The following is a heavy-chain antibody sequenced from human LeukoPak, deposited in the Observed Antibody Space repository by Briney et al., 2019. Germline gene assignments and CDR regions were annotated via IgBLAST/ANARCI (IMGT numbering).Heavy chain of an antibody. V-gene: IGHV1-46*01. Sequence: ASVKVSCKASGYTLTSYYMQWVRQAPGQGLELVGIINPNDATTSSARKFQGRVTMTRDTSTSTVYMELRSLTSKDTAVYYCARVDCSGGSCYRFDYWGQGTLVTVSS. CDR3: ARVDCSGGSCYRFDY. CDR1: GYTLTSYY. D-gene: IGHD2-15*01. CDR2: INPNDATT. J-gene: IGHJ4*02.